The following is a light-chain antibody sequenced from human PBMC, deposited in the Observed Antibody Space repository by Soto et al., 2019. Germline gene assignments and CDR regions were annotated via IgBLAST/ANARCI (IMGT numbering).Light chain of an antibody. J-gene: IGLJ1*01. CDR3: SSYTNSNTLV. CDR2: DVD. Sequence: QSVLTQPASVSGSPGQSITISCTGTSSDVGGYNYVSWYQQYPGKAPKLMIYDVDTRPSGVSNRFSGSKSGNTASLTISGLQADDDADYYCSSYTNSNTLVFGSGTKVTVL. V-gene: IGLV2-14*01. CDR1: SSDVGGYNY.